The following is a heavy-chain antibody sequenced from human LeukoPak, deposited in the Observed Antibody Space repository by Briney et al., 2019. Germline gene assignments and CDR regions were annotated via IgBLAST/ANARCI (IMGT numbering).Heavy chain of an antibody. V-gene: IGHV3-53*05. Sequence: GGSLRLSCAASGFTVSRSYMSWVRQAPGKGLEWVSVFYSGGGTSYADSVKGRFTISRDNSKNTLYLQMNSLRAEDTAVYYCAKDSAIGYCSSTSCYSFDYWGQGTLVTVSS. CDR3: AKDSAIGYCSSTSCYSFDY. CDR1: GFTVSRSY. CDR2: FYSGGGT. J-gene: IGHJ4*02. D-gene: IGHD2-2*01.